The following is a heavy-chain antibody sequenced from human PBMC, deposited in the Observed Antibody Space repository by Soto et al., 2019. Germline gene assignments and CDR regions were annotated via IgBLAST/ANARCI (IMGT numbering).Heavy chain of an antibody. CDR1: GGSISSDEYC. J-gene: IGHJ4*02. Sequence: QVQLQESGPGLVEPSQTVSLTCTVSGGSISSDEYCWSWIRQTPGKGLEWIGHIYNRGSTYSNPSTKSRVIISVDTTKNQFSLKMSSVTAADTAVYYWASGPSGDKVDYWGQGTLVTVSS. V-gene: IGHV4-30-4*01. CDR3: ASGPSGDKVDY. CDR2: IYNRGST. D-gene: IGHD1-26*01.